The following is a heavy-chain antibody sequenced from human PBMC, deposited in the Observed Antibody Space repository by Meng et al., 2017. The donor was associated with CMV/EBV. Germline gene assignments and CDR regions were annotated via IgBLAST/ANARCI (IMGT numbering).Heavy chain of an antibody. CDR3: AKGPNAHSGFYTTFFDS. J-gene: IGHJ4*02. Sequence: SGFTLGDYGLTWVRQATGKGLEWVSGISATGTTYYPDSVKGRFTISRDNSKNTVDLQMDSLRAEDTAVYYCAKGPNAHSGFYTTFFDSWGQGTLVTVS. D-gene: IGHD3-3*01. CDR1: GFTLGDYG. CDR2: ISATGTT. V-gene: IGHV3-23*01.